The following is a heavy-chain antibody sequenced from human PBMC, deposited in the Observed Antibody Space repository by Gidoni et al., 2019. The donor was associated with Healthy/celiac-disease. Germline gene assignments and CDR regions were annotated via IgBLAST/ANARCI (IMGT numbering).Heavy chain of an antibody. CDR3: ARGYDSSGYYPLLFDY. D-gene: IGHD3-22*01. Sequence: QVQLVVSGGGVVQPGRSLSPSCAASGFTFISYAMHWVRQAPGKGLVWVAVISYDGSNKYYADSVKGRFTISRDNSKNTLYLQMNSLRAEDTAVYYCARGYDSSGYYPLLFDYWGQGTLVTVSS. V-gene: IGHV3-30*04. CDR1: GFTFISYA. CDR2: ISYDGSNK. J-gene: IGHJ4*02.